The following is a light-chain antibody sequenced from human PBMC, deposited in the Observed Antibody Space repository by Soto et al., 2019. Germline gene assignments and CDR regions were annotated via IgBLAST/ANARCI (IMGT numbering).Light chain of an antibody. V-gene: IGKV1-12*01. CDR1: QAISSR. J-gene: IGKJ4*01. CDR2: SAS. Sequence: DVEITQSTSSASASGGERVTITCWARQAISSRLAWYQQKPGRAPKXPIYSASSLQNGAPSRCTGSGSGTDLTLTITSLQPVDTAIYYCQQARSVQLTFGGGDQGGYK. CDR3: QQARSVQLT.